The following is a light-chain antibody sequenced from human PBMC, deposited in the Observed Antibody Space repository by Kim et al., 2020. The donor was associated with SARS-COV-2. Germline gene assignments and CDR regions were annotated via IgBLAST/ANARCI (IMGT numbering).Light chain of an antibody. V-gene: IGKV1-5*03. CDR2: RAS. CDR3: QQYNSNYLRT. J-gene: IGKJ1*01. Sequence: YVGDRITITCRVSQEISTWWAWYKQKPGKAPELLSNRASSLESGVPSRCSGRGSGTEFTLTISSLQPDDFATYYWQQYNSNYLRTFGQGTKVEVK. CDR1: QEISTW.